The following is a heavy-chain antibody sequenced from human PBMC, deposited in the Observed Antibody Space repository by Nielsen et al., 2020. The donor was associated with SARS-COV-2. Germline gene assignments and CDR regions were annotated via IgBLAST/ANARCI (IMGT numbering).Heavy chain of an antibody. CDR1: GGSISSYY. V-gene: IGHV4-59*08. CDR3: ARQFYGCNDY. J-gene: IGHJ4*02. D-gene: IGHD3-10*01. Sequence: SETLSLTCSVSGGSISSYYWSWIRQPPGKGLEWIGYIYYSGSTNYNPSLKSRVTISVDTSKNQFSLKLSSVTAADTAVYYCARQFYGCNDYWGQGTLVTVSS. CDR2: IYYSGST.